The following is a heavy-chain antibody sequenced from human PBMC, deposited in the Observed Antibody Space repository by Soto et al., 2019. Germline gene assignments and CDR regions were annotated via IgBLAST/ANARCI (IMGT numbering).Heavy chain of an antibody. CDR1: GFTFSSYG. CDR3: AKDGGRLRFLECPDY. D-gene: IGHD3-3*01. V-gene: IGHV3-30*18. Sequence: QVQLVESGGGVVQPGRSLRLSCAASGFTFSSYGMHWVRQAPGKGLEWVAVISYDGSNKYYADSVKGRFTISRDNSKNTLYLQMNSLRAEDTAVYYCAKDGGRLRFLECPDYWGQGTLVTVSS. J-gene: IGHJ4*02. CDR2: ISYDGSNK.